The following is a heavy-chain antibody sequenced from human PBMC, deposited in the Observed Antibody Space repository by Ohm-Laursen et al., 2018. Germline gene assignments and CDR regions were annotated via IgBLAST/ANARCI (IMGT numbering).Heavy chain of an antibody. CDR3: AREGVIATNINQGNDAFDI. CDR1: GYTFTGYY. D-gene: IGHD2-21*01. CDR2: INPNSGGT. J-gene: IGHJ3*02. Sequence: ASVKVSCKASGYTFTGYYMHWVRQAPGQGLEWMGWINPNSGGTNYAQKFQGRVTMTREPAINTAYMELSGLRSDDTAVYYCAREGVIATNINQGNDAFDIWGQGAMVTVSS. V-gene: IGHV1-2*02.